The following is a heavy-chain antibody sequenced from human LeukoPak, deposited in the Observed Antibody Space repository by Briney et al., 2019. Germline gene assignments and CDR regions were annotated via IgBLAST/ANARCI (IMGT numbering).Heavy chain of an antibody. V-gene: IGHV3-7*01. D-gene: IGHD4-17*01. J-gene: IGHJ1*01. Sequence: PGGSLRLSCAASGFTFSRYWMSWVRQAPGKGLEWVANIKQDGSEKYYVDSVKGRFTISRDNTKNSLYLQMNSLRAEDTAVYYCAKDFSDYSQYFQHWGQGTLVTVSS. CDR3: AKDFSDYSQYFQH. CDR2: IKQDGSEK. CDR1: GFTFSRYW.